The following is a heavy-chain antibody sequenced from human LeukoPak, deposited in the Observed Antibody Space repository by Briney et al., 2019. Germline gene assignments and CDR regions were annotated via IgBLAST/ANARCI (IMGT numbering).Heavy chain of an antibody. CDR3: ARSTLGTYYYDSSGYYPFDY. CDR2: IIPIFGTA. CDR1: GGTFSSYA. V-gene: IGHV1-69*13. J-gene: IGHJ4*02. Sequence: SVEVSCKASGGTFSSYAISWVRQAPGQGLEWMGGIIPIFGTANYAQKFQGRVTITADESTSAAYMELSSLRSEDTAVYYCARSTLGTYYYDSSGYYPFDYWGQGTLVTVSS. D-gene: IGHD3-22*01.